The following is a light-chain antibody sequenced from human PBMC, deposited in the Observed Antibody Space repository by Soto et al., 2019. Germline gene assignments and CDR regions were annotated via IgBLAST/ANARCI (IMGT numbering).Light chain of an antibody. V-gene: IGKV1D-12*01. Sequence: DTQLTQSPSSVSASVGDRVAITCRASQGIRSRLAWYQQKLGKAPKILIYDASTLQSGVPSRFSGSGSGTDFTLTINSLQPEDFATYYCQQANSFPLTFGGGTKVEIK. CDR1: QGIRSR. CDR3: QQANSFPLT. J-gene: IGKJ4*01. CDR2: DAS.